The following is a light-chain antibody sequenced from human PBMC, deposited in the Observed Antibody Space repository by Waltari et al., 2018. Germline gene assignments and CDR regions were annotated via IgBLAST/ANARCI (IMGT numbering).Light chain of an antibody. J-gene: IGKJ1*01. CDR3: QQYNDWPPWT. CDR2: GAS. V-gene: IGKV3-15*01. Sequence: EIVMTQSPASLSLSPGERVTLSCRASQSVTTNLAWYQQKPGQAPRLLISGASTRAAGIPARFSGSGSGTEFTLTISGLQSEDFAFYYCQQYNDWPPWTFGQGTKVEIK. CDR1: QSVTTN.